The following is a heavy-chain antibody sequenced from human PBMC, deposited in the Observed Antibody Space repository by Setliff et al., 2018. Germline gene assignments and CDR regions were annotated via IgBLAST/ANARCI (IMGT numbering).Heavy chain of an antibody. J-gene: IGHJ6*03. Sequence: GESLKISCKGSGYSFTRNWISWVRQMPGKGLEWMGRIDPSDSYTNYSPSFQGHVTISADKSISTAYVQWSNLKASDTAMYYCARLRGATSYYDMDVWGKGTTVTVSS. D-gene: IGHD1-26*01. CDR3: ARLRGATSYYDMDV. CDR1: GYSFTRNW. V-gene: IGHV5-10-1*01. CDR2: IDPSDSYT.